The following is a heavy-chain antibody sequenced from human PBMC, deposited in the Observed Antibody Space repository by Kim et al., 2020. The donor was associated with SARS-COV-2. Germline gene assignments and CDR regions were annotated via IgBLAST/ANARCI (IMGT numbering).Heavy chain of an antibody. Sequence: SQTLSLTCAISGDSVSSNSAAWHWIRQPPSRGLEWLGKTYYRSKWSADYALSVQSRITFNPDTSKNHFSLQLNSVTPEDTAIYYCARWNSRGGGLDYWGQGTLVTVSS. CDR1: GDSVSSNSAA. CDR2: TYYRSKWSA. CDR3: ARWNSRGGGLDY. D-gene: IGHD3-22*01. J-gene: IGHJ4*02. V-gene: IGHV6-1*01.